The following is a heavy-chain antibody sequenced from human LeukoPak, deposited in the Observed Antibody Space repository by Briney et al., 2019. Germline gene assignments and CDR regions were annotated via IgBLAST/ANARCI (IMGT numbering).Heavy chain of an antibody. D-gene: IGHD3-3*01. CDR1: GFTFSDYY. CDR2: VSSSGSTI. J-gene: IGHJ3*02. Sequence: GGSLRLSCAASGFTFSDYYMSWIRQVPGKGLEWVSYVSSSGSTIYYADSVKGRFTISRDNAKNSLYLQMNSLRAEDTAVYYCAREVGMGITIFGVVNDAFDIWGQGTMVTVSS. CDR3: AREVGMGITIFGVVNDAFDI. V-gene: IGHV3-11*04.